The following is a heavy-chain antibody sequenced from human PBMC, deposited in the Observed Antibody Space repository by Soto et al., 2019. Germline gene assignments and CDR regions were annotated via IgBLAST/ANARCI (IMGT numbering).Heavy chain of an antibody. D-gene: IGHD1-26*01. Sequence: QVRLQESGPGLVKPSETLSLTCTVSGDSISGYYWSWIRQPPGKRPEWLGCIYSSGSTKYNPSLRSRVTLSIDTPRSQFSLRLNSVTAADTAVYYCARACYYGAKNDFWGQGTRVTVSS. CDR1: GDSISGYY. CDR2: IYSSGST. V-gene: IGHV4-59*01. CDR3: ARACYYGAKNDF. J-gene: IGHJ4*02.